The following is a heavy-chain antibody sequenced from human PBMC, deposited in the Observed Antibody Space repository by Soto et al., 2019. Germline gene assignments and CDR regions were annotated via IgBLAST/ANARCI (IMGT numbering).Heavy chain of an antibody. J-gene: IGHJ6*02. V-gene: IGHV1-2*02. D-gene: IGHD1-7*01. CDR3: ARGPVGARKNYYYWDYGMDV. CDR2: INPNSGGT. CDR1: GYTFTGYY. Sequence: ASVKVSCKASGYTFTGYYMHWVRQAPGQGLEWMGWINPNSGGTNYAQKFQGRVTMTRDTSISTAYMELSRLRSDDTAVYYCARGPVGARKNYYYWDYGMDVWGQGTTVTVSS.